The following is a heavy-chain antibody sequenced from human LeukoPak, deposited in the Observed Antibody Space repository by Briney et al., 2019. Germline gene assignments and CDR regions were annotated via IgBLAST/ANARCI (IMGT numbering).Heavy chain of an antibody. V-gene: IGHV3-64*01. D-gene: IGHD6-13*01. CDR1: GFTFSSYA. CDR3: AREGIAAADPEPYYFDY. CDR2: ISSNGGST. Sequence: GGSLRLSCAASGFTFSSYAMHWVRQAPGKGLEYVSAISSNGGSTYYANSVKGRFTISRDNSKNTLYLQMGSLRAGDMAVYYCAREGIAAADPEPYYFDYWGQGTLVTVSS. J-gene: IGHJ4*02.